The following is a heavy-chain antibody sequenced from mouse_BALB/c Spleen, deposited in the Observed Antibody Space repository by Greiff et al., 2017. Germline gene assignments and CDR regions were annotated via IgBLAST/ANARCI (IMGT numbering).Heavy chain of an antibody. V-gene: IGHV5-6*01. CDR2: ISSGGSYT. CDR3: VRHYYYGSSPYCFDY. Sequence: EVKLEESGGDLVKPGGSLKLSCAASGFTFSSYGMSWVRQTPDKRLEWVATISSGGSYTYYPHSVKGQFTISRDNAKNTLYLQMSRLKSEDTAMYYGVRHYYYGSSPYCFDYWGQGTTLTVSS. D-gene: IGHD1-1*01. CDR1: GFTFSSYG. J-gene: IGHJ2*01.